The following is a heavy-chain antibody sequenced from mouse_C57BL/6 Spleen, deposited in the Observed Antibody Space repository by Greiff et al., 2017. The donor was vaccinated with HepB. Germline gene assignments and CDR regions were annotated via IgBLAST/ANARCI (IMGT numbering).Heavy chain of an antibody. J-gene: IGHJ4*01. Sequence: VKLMESGPGLVQPSQSLSITCTVSGFSLTSYGVHWVRQSPGKGLEWLGVIWSGGSTTYNAAFMSRLSITTDNSKSQVFFKMNSLQADDTAIYYCAKGATVRDYAMDYWGQGTSVTVSS. CDR1: GFSLTSYG. CDR3: AKGATVRDYAMDY. V-gene: IGHV2-5*01. D-gene: IGHD1-1*01. CDR2: IWSGGST.